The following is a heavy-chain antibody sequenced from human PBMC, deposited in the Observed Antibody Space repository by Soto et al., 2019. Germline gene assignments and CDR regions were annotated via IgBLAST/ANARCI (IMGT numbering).Heavy chain of an antibody. D-gene: IGHD6-6*01. J-gene: IGHJ4*02. CDR3: ARVPSSSSLDY. V-gene: IGHV3-30-3*01. CDR2: ISYDGSNK. Sequence: QVQLVESGGGVVQPGRSLRLSCAASGFTFSSYAMHWVRQAPGKGLEWVAVISYDGSNKYYADSVKRRFTISRDNSKNTLYLQMNSLRAEDTAVYYCARVPSSSSLDYWGQGTLVTGSS. CDR1: GFTFSSYA.